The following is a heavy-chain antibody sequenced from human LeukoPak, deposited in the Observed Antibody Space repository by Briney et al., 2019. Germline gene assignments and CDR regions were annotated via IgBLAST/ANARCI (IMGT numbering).Heavy chain of an antibody. CDR2: IDPSGDST. Sequence: ASVKVSCKASGCTFTTHYMHWVRQAPGQGLEWMGIIDPSGDSTTDAKKIQGRLTMTRDTSISPAYMELSRLRSDDTAVYYCARGYCSGGTCYLVENWLDPWGQGTLVTVSS. J-gene: IGHJ5*02. CDR1: GCTFTTHY. CDR3: ARGYCSGGTCYLVENWLDP. V-gene: IGHV1-46*01. D-gene: IGHD2-15*01.